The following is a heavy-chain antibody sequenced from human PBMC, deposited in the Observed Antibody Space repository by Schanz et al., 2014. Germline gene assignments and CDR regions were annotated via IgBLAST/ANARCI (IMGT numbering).Heavy chain of an antibody. CDR2: LSGSGGST. Sequence: EVQLLESGGGLVQPGGSLRLSCAASGFTFSSYAMSWVRQAPGKGLEWVSALSGSGGSTYYADSVKGPFTISRDNSKNTMYLRRNSLRAADTAVCYCAAQIHFDVLNVTDNWGQGTPVTVSS. CDR3: AAQIHFDVLNVTDN. CDR1: GFTFSSYA. D-gene: IGHD3-9*01. J-gene: IGHJ4*02. V-gene: IGHV3-23*01.